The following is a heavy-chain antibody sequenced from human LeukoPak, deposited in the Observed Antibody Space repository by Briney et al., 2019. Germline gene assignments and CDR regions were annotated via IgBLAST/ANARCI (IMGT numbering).Heavy chain of an antibody. D-gene: IGHD4-17*01. J-gene: IGHJ4*02. V-gene: IGHV4-34*01. CDR3: ARGIEMTTVTTPGFDY. Sequence: SETLSLTCAVYGGSFSGYYWSWIRQPPGKGLEWIGEINHSGGTNYNPSLKSRVTISVDTSKNQFSLKLSSVTAADTAVYYCARGIEMTTVTTPGFDYWGQGTLVTVSS. CDR1: GGSFSGYY. CDR2: INHSGGT.